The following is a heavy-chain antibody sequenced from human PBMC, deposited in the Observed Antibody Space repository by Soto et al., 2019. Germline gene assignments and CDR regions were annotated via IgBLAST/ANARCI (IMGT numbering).Heavy chain of an antibody. CDR3: ARGDQLLLY. V-gene: IGHV4-61*01. CDR1: GGSVSSGNYY. Sequence: QVQLQESGPGLVRPSETLSLTCSVSGGSVSSGNYYWIWIRQPPGKGLEWIGYIYSSGSTNFNPSLKSRVTVSLDASNNQFPLKLTSMTAADTAVYYCARGDQLLLYWGQGTQVTVSS. CDR2: IYSSGST. J-gene: IGHJ4*02. D-gene: IGHD1-26*01.